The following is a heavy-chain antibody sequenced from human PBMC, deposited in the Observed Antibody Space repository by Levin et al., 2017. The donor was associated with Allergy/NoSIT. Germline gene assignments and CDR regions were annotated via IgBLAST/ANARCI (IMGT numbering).Heavy chain of an antibody. CDR2: INHSGST. D-gene: IGHD6-6*01. V-gene: IGHV4-34*01. CDR1: GGSFSGYY. CDR3: ARGRRIAARKVYYFDY. J-gene: IGHJ4*02. Sequence: SETLSLTCAVYGGSFSGYYWSWIRQPPGKGLEWIGEINHSGSTNYNPSLKSRVTISVDTSKNQFSLKLSSVTAADTAVYYCARGRRIAARKVYYFDYWGQGTLVTVSS.